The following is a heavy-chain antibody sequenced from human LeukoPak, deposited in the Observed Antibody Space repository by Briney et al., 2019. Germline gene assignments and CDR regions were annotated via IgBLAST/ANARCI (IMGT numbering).Heavy chain of an antibody. Sequence: GGSLRLSCAASGFSFNTHSMNWVRQAPGKGLEWISSLSSSSRDIYYADSVKGRFTISRDNAKNSLYLQMNSLRAEDTAVYYCARGCSGDNCYLILGMDVWGKGTTVTVSS. CDR3: ARGCSGDNCYLILGMDV. D-gene: IGHD2-15*01. J-gene: IGHJ6*04. V-gene: IGHV3-21*01. CDR2: LSSSSRDI. CDR1: GFSFNTHS.